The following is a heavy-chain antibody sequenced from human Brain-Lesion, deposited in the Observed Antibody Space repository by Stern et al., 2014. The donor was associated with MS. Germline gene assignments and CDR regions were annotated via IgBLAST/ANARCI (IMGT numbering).Heavy chain of an antibody. CDR3: ARTGDDFGDYSLSY. V-gene: IGHV4-39*01. J-gene: IGHJ4*02. D-gene: IGHD4-17*01. CDR2: IYSSGST. Sequence: QVQLQESGPGLVKPSETLSLTCTVSGGSINTNNYYWGWIRQPPGKGLEWIGNIYSSGSTFYSPSLKSRVTMSVDTSQNQFSLKLGSVTAADTAVYYCARTGDDFGDYSLSYWGQGTLVTVSS. CDR1: GGSINTNNYY.